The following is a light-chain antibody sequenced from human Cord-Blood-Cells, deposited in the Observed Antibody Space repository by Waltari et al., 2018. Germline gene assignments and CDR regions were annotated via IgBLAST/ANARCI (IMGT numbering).Light chain of an antibody. CDR1: QSISSY. V-gene: IGKV1-39*01. CDR3: QQSYSTPYT. J-gene: IGKJ2*01. CDR2: AAS. Sequence: DIQLTQSPSSLSASARDRLPITCRASQSISSYLNWYQQKPGKAPQLLIYAASSLQSGVPSRFSGSGSGTDFTLTISSLQPEDFATYYCQQSYSTPYTFGQGTKLEIK.